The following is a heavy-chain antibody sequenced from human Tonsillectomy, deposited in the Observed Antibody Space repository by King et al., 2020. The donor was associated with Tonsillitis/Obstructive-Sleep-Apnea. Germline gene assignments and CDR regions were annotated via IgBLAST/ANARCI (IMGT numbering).Heavy chain of an antibody. CDR3: ATEVATGAFDY. J-gene: IGHJ4*02. D-gene: IGHD5-12*01. Sequence: VQLQESGPGLAKPSQTLSLTCTVSGGSISSGGYYWSWIRQHPGKGLEWIGYIYYSGSTYYNPSLKSRVTISLDTSKNQFSLRLTSVTAADTAVYYCATEVATGAFDYWGQGTLVTVSS. CDR1: GGSISSGGYY. V-gene: IGHV4-31*03. CDR2: IYYSGST.